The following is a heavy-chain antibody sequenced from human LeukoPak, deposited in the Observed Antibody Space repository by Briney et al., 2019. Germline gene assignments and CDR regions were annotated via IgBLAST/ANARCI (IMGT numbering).Heavy chain of an antibody. V-gene: IGHV3-48*01. CDR3: ADRVATGGDY. Sequence: GGSLRLSCAASGFTFSSYSMNWVRQAPGKGLEWVSYISSRSSTMYYADSVKGRFTISRDNSKNTLYLQMNSLRAEDTAVYYCADRVATGGDYWGQGTLVTVSS. J-gene: IGHJ4*02. CDR2: ISSRSSTM. CDR1: GFTFSSYS. D-gene: IGHD5-12*01.